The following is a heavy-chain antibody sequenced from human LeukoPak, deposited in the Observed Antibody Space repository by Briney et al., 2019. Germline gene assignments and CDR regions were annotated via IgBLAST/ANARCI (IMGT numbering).Heavy chain of an antibody. Sequence: ASVKVSCKASGYTFTSYDINWVRQATGHGLEWMGWMNPNSGNTGYAQKFQGRVTMTRNTSISTAYMELSSLRSEDTAVYYCARGGGSSGWFDPWGQGTLVTVSS. J-gene: IGHJ5*02. CDR3: ARGGGSSGWFDP. CDR2: MNPNSGNT. V-gene: IGHV1-8*01. CDR1: GYTFTSYD. D-gene: IGHD4-23*01.